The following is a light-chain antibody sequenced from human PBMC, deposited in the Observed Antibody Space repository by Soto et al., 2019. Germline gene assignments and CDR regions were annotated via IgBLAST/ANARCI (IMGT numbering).Light chain of an antibody. V-gene: IGKV3-15*01. CDR3: QQYNQWPWT. J-gene: IGKJ1*01. CDR1: QSVSSN. CDR2: GAS. Sequence: IRMTESRATLSVCSGATPTHYTRASQSVSSNLAWYQHKPGQAPRLLIYGASPRATGIPGRFSGSGSGTVFTLTISSLQSEHFGVYYCQQYNQWPWTFGRGTKVDIK.